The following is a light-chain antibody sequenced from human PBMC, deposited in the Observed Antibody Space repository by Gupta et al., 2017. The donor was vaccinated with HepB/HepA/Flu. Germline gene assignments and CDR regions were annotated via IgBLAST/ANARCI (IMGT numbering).Light chain of an antibody. CDR3: QQYGSSPPVT. CDR2: GAS. V-gene: IGKV3-20*01. CDR1: QSVSSSY. Sequence: EIVLTQSPGTLSLSPGERATLSCRASQSVSSSYLAWYQQKPGQAPRLLIYGASSRDTGIPDRFSGSGSGTDFTLTISRREPEDFAVYYCQQYGSSPPVTFGGGTKEEIK. J-gene: IGKJ4*01.